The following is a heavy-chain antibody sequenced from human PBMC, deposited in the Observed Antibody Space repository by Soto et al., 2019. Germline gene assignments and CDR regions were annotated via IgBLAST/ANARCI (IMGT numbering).Heavy chain of an antibody. V-gene: IGHV4-59*01. Sequence: SETLSLTCTVSGGSISSYYWSWIRQPPGKGLEWIGYIYYSGSTNYNPSLKSRVTISVDTSKNQFSLKLSSVTAADTAVYYCARWAATQYYFDYWGQGTLVTVSS. D-gene: IGHD2-15*01. CDR1: GGSISSYY. CDR2: IYYSGST. J-gene: IGHJ4*02. CDR3: ARWAATQYYFDY.